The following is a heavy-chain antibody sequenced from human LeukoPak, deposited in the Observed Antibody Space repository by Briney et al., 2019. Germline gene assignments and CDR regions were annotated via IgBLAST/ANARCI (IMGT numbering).Heavy chain of an antibody. CDR3: ARDYRSSGSSWGFDY. J-gene: IGHJ4*02. D-gene: IGHD6-13*01. Sequence: GSVQGSCKASGYTFTGYYIHWVGQPPGRGVEGMGWINSNSGGTNYAQEFQGRVSMTRDTSISTAYMELSRLRSDDTAVYYCARDYRSSGSSWGFDYWGQGTLVTVSS. V-gene: IGHV1-2*02. CDR1: GYTFTGYY. CDR2: INSNSGGT.